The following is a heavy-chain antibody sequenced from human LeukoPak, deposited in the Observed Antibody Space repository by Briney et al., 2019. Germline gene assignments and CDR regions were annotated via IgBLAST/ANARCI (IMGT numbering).Heavy chain of an antibody. CDR1: GCTFYDYG. CDR2: IIWNGGSR. V-gene: IGHV3-20*04. Sequence: GGSLRLSCAASGCTFYDYGMSWVRQAPGKGLGWVSGIIWNGGSRGYADSVKGRFTISRDNAKNSLYLQMNSLRAEDTALYYCARGEYSSSWYPFDYWGQGTLVTVSS. CDR3: ARGEYSSSWYPFDY. J-gene: IGHJ4*02. D-gene: IGHD6-13*01.